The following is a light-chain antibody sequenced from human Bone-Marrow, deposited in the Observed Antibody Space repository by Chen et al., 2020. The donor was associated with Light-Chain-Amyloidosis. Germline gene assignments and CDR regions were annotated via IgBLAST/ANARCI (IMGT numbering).Light chain of an antibody. CDR3: QSADSSGTYEVI. CDR2: RDT. CDR1: DLPTKY. Sequence: SYELTQPPSVSVSPGQTASITCSGDDLPTKYAYWYQQKPGQAPVLVIHRDTERPSGISERFPGSSSGTTATFTISGVQAEDEADYHCQSADSSGTYEVIFGGGTKLTVL. V-gene: IGLV3-25*03. J-gene: IGLJ2*01.